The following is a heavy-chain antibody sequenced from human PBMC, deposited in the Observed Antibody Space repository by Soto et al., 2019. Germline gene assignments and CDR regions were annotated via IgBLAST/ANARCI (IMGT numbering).Heavy chain of an antibody. J-gene: IGHJ6*02. Sequence: PGGSLRLSCAASGFTFSDYYMSWIRQAPGKGLEWVSYISSSSSYTNYADSVKGRFTISRDNAKNSLYLQMNSLRAEDTAVYYCARDGGMGDSSGYYYGAGHGMDVWGQGTTVTVSS. V-gene: IGHV3-11*06. CDR1: GFTFSDYY. CDR2: ISSSSSYT. CDR3: ARDGGMGDSSGYYYGAGHGMDV. D-gene: IGHD3-22*01.